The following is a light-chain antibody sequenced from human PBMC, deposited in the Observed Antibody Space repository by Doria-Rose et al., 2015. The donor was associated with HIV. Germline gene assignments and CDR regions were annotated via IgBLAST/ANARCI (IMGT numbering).Light chain of an antibody. J-gene: IGKJ1*01. CDR3: HQYGTSWT. Sequence: TQSPGTLSLSPGEGATLSCRASQSFSSTYLAWYQQKPGQAPSLLIYDGSTRATGIPDRFSASGSGTDFTLTTNRLEPEDFALYYCHQYGTSWTFGQGTKVE. V-gene: IGKV3-20*01. CDR1: QSFSSTY. CDR2: DGS.